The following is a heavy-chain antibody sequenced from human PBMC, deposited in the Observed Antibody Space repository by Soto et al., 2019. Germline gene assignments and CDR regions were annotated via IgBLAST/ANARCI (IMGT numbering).Heavy chain of an antibody. Sequence: GESLKISCKGSGYSFTSYWIGWVRQMPGKGLEWMGIIYPGDSDTRYSPSFQGQVTISADKSISTAYLQWSSLKASDTAMYYCARYSSYYDILTGYYRPYRMDVWGQGTTLTVSS. CDR2: IYPGDSDT. J-gene: IGHJ6*02. CDR1: GYSFTSYW. V-gene: IGHV5-51*01. CDR3: ARYSSYYDILTGYYRPYRMDV. D-gene: IGHD3-9*01.